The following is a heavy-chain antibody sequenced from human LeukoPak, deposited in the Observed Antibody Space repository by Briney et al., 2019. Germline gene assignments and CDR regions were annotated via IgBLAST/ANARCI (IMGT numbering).Heavy chain of an antibody. J-gene: IGHJ6*03. CDR2: IYTSGST. CDR1: GGSISSYY. CDR3: ARCMVRGGYYYYYYMDV. D-gene: IGHD3-10*01. V-gene: IGHV4-4*07. Sequence: KPSETLSLTCTVSGGSISSYYWSWIRQPAGKGLEWIGRIYTSGSTNYSPSLKSRVTMSVDTSKNQFSLKLSSVTAADTAVYYCARCMVRGGYYYYYYMDVWGKGTTVTIPS.